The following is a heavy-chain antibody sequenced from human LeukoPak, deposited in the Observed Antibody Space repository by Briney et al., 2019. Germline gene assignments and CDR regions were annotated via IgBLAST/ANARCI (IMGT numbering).Heavy chain of an antibody. CDR1: VGSISSGGYY. CDR3: ARELLPAGAFDI. CDR2: IYYSGST. Sequence: SETLSLTCTVSVGSISSGGYYWSWIRQHPGKGLEWIGYIYYSGSTYYNPSLKSRVTISVDTSKNQFSLKLSSVTAADTAVYYCARELLPAGAFDIWGQGTMVTVSS. J-gene: IGHJ3*02. V-gene: IGHV4-31*03.